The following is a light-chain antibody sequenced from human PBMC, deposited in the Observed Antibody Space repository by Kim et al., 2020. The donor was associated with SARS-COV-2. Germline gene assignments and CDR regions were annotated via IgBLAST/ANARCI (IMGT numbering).Light chain of an antibody. CDR3: QQRGTSLTWT. CDR1: QSLSNNY. CDR2: GGS. V-gene: IGKV3-20*01. J-gene: IGKJ1*01. Sequence: EIVLTQSPDTLSLSPGERATLSCRASQSLSNNYLAWYQLKPGQAPRLLIYGGSSSASGIPDRFSGSWSGADFTLTISRLGPEDFGFYYCQQRGTSLTWTFGRGTKVDIK.